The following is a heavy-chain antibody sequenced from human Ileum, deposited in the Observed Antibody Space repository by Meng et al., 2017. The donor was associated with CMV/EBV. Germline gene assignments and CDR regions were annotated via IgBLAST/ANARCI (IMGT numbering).Heavy chain of an antibody. CDR3: ARGNYGFDY. Sequence: GRFTISRDNSNNTLSLQINSLRAEDTAVYYCARGNYGFDYWGQGTLVTVSS. V-gene: IGHV3-30*07. J-gene: IGHJ4*02. D-gene: IGHD4-17*01.